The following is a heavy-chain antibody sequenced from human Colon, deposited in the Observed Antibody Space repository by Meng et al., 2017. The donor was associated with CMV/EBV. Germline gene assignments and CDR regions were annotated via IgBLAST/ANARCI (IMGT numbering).Heavy chain of an antibody. J-gene: IGHJ4*02. Sequence: QVQLVQSGSELKKSGDSVKISCKASGYSFNTYAMNWVRQAPGQGLQWVGWINTNNGNPTYAQDFTGRFVFSLDTSVSTAYLQISSLKAEDTAIYYCARKPSRIALAGTTIDYWGQGTLVTVSS. CDR1: GYSFNTYA. CDR2: INTNNGNP. V-gene: IGHV7-4-1*02. D-gene: IGHD6-19*01. CDR3: ARKPSRIALAGTTIDY.